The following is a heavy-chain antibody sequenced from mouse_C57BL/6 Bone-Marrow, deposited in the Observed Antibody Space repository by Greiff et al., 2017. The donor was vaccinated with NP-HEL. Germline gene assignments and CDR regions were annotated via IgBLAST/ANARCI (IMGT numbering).Heavy chain of an antibody. J-gene: IGHJ2*01. CDR2: IYPGGGYT. V-gene: IGHV1-63*01. Sequence: VKLVESGAELVRPGTSVKMSCKASGYTFTNYWIGWAKQRPGHGLEWIGGIYPGGGYTNYNEKFKGKATLTADKSSSTAYMQFSSLTSEDSAIYYCARGGMFDYWGQGTTLTVSS. CDR3: ARGGMFDY. CDR1: GYTFTNYW.